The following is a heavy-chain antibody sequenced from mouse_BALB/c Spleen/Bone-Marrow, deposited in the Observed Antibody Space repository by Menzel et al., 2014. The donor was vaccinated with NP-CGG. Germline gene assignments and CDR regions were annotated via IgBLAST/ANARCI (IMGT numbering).Heavy chain of an antibody. Sequence: QVQLQQPGAELVKPGASVKLSCKVSGYTFTNYYVYWVKQRPGQGLEWIGEINPSNGVTNFNEKFMIKATLTVDSSSSTAYMHRSSLASEDSAVYYCTRSGFYGYGTFFDVWGAGTTVTDSS. CDR3: TRSGFYGYGTFFDV. CDR1: GYTFTNYY. CDR2: INPSNGVT. V-gene: IGHV1S81*02. D-gene: IGHD1-2*01. J-gene: IGHJ1*01.